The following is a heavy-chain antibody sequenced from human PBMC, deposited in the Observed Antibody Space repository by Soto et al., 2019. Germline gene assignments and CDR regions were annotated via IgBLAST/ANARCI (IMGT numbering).Heavy chain of an antibody. CDR1: GFSLSTSGMC. D-gene: IGHD3-9*01. V-gene: IGHV2-70*11. Sequence: SGPTLVNPTQTLTLTCTFSGFSLSTSGMCVSWIRQPPGKALEWLARIDWDDDKYYSTSLKTRLTISKDTSKNQVVLTMTNMDPVDTATYYCARMGQYYDILTVYWSGYYFDYWGQ. J-gene: IGHJ4*02. CDR2: IDWDDDK. CDR3: ARMGQYYDILTVYWSGYYFDY.